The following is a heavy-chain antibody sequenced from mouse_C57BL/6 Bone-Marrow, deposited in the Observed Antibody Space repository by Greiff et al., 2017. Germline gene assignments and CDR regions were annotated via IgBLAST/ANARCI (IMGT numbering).Heavy chain of an antibody. V-gene: IGHV5-17*01. Sequence: DVKLVESGGGLVKPGGSLKLSCAASGFTFSDYGMHWVRQAPEKGLEWVAYISSGSSTIYYADTVKGRFTISRDNAKNTLFLQMTSLRSEDTAMYYCARSYDGYLYYFDYWGQGTTLTVSS. D-gene: IGHD2-3*01. CDR2: ISSGSSTI. J-gene: IGHJ2*01. CDR3: ARSYDGYLYYFDY. CDR1: GFTFSDYG.